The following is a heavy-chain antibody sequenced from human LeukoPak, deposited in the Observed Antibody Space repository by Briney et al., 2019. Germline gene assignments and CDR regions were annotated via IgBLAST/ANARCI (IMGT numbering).Heavy chain of an antibody. CDR1: GGSCSGYY. D-gene: IGHD3-10*01. Sequence: SETLSLTCAVYGGSCSGYYWSWIRQPPGKGLEWIGEINHSGSTNYNPSLKSRVTISVDTSKNQFSLKLSSVTAADTAVYYCARTRRITMVRGPKPRAFDIWGQGTMVSVSS. CDR3: ARTRRITMVRGPKPRAFDI. J-gene: IGHJ3*02. CDR2: INHSGST. V-gene: IGHV4-34*01.